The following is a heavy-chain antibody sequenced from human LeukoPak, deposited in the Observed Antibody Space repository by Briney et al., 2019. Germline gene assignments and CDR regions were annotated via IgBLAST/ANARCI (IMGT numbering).Heavy chain of an antibody. Sequence: GESLKISCKGSGYSFTSYWISWVRQMPGKGLEWMGITYPGDSDTRYSPSFQGQVTISADKSISTAYLQWSSLKASDTAMYYCARQARRYDASGYYYYYWGQGTLVTVSS. CDR2: TYPGDSDT. J-gene: IGHJ4*02. V-gene: IGHV5-51*01. D-gene: IGHD3-22*01. CDR1: GYSFTSYW. CDR3: ARQARRYDASGYYYYY.